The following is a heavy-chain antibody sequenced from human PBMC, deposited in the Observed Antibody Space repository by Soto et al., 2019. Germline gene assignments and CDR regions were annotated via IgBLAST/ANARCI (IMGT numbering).Heavy chain of an antibody. CDR2: MTSSGFST. D-gene: IGHD4-17*01. Sequence: GGSLRLSCAASGFTITSYTMTWVRQAPGKGLEWVSSMTSSGFSTYYADSVKGRFTISRDISKNTLYLQMNSLRAEDTAIYYCAKDLSDHSDTRYFDYWGQGTLVTVSS. CDR3: AKDLSDHSDTRYFDY. V-gene: IGHV3-23*01. J-gene: IGHJ4*02. CDR1: GFTITSYT.